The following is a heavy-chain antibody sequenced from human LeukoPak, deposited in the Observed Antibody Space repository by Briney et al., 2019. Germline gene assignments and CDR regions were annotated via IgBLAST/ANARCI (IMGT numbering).Heavy chain of an antibody. CDR1: GGSISSGSYS. Sequence: SETLSLTCAVSGGSISSGSYSWSWIRQPPGKGLEWIGYIYYSGSTYYNPSLKSRVTISVDTSKNQFSLKLSSVTSADTAVYYCARVKKQQLLPWGQGTLVTVSS. CDR3: ARVKKQQLLP. J-gene: IGHJ5*02. D-gene: IGHD6-13*01. CDR2: IYYSGST. V-gene: IGHV4-30-4*07.